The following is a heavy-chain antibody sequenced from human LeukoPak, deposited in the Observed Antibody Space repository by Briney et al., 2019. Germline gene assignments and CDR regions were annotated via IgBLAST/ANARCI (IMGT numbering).Heavy chain of an antibody. D-gene: IGHD3-22*01. CDR2: ISSSGSTI. J-gene: IGHJ4*02. CDR3: ARTHNYYDSSGDSSGKYSDY. Sequence: GGSLRLSCAASGFTFSDYYMSWIRQAPGKGLEWVSNISSSGSTIYYADSVKGRFTISRDNAKNSLYLQMNSLRAEDTAVYYCARTHNYYDSSGDSSGKYSDYWGQGTLVTVSS. V-gene: IGHV3-11*04. CDR1: GFTFSDYY.